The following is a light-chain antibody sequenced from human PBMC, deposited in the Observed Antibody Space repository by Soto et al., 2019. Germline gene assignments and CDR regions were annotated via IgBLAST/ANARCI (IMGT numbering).Light chain of an antibody. CDR3: QQYADSPIT. J-gene: IGKJ5*01. CDR2: GVS. Sequence: EIELTQSPGTLSLSPGERAALSCRASQRLASSYLAWYQQKPGQAPRLLLYGVSSRATGIPDRFSGSGSGTDFTLAISRVEPEDFAVYFCQQYADSPITFGQGTRLEIK. V-gene: IGKV3-20*01. CDR1: QRLASSY.